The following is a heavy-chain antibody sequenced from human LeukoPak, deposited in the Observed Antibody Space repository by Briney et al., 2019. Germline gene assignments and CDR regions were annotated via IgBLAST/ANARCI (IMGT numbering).Heavy chain of an antibody. V-gene: IGHV1-2*02. CDR3: ARGPRSGWYNVAAH. Sequence: GASVKASCKSSGYTFTGYYMHWVRQAPGQGVEWMGWINPNSGGTNYAQKFQGRVTMTRDTSISTAYMELSRLRSDDTAVYYCARGPRSGWYNVAAHWGQGTLVTVSS. J-gene: IGHJ4*02. D-gene: IGHD6-19*01. CDR2: INPNSGGT. CDR1: GYTFTGYY.